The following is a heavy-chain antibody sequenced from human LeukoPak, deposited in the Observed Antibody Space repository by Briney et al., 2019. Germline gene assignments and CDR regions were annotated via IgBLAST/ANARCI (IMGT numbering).Heavy chain of an antibody. Sequence: SGTLSLTCAVSGASISSNWWNWVRQPPGKGLEWIGEIHHSGSANYNPSLKSRVTISVDKSKNQFSLKLSSVTAADTAVYYCARVPATTVTTFDYWGQGTLVTVSS. J-gene: IGHJ4*02. CDR1: GASISSNW. D-gene: IGHD4-17*01. CDR2: IHHSGSA. CDR3: ARVPATTVTTFDY. V-gene: IGHV4-4*02.